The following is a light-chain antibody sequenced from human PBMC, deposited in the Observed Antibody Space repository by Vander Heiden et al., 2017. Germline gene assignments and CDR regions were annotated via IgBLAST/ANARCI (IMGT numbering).Light chain of an antibody. CDR1: QSISTY. CDR2: AAS. CDR3: QQSDSTPRT. V-gene: IGKV1-39*01. Sequence: DIQMTQSPSSLSASVGDRITITSRASQSISTYLNWFQQKPGKAPKVLIYAASRAQSGVPSRFSGSGSATDITLTISMLQPEDFATYYCQQSDSTPRTFGQGTKVEIK. J-gene: IGKJ2*01.